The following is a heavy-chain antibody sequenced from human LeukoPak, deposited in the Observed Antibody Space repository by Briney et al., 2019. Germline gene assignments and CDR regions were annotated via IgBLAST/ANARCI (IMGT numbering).Heavy chain of an antibody. J-gene: IGHJ4*02. Sequence: ASVKVSCKASGYTFTSYDINWVRQATGQGLEWMGWMNPNSGNTGYAQKFQGRVTMTKNTSVSTAYMELSSLRSEDTAVYYCARAPSGSGHSFPFDYWGQGTLVTVSS. CDR2: MNPNSGNT. CDR1: GYTFTSYD. CDR3: ARAPSGSGHSFPFDY. D-gene: IGHD3-22*01. V-gene: IGHV1-8*01.